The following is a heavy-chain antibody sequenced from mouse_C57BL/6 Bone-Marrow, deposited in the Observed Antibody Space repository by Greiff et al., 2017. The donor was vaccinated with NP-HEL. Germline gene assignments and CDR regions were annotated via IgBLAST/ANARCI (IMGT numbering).Heavy chain of an antibody. J-gene: IGHJ3*01. CDR2: IYPRSGNT. D-gene: IGHD2-4*01. Sequence: QVQLQQSGAELARPGASVKLSCKASGYTFTSYGISWVKQRTGQGLEWIGEIYPRSGNTYYNEKFKGKATLTADKSSSSAYMELRSLTSEDSAVYFCARGYDYDGAWFAYWGQGTLVTVSA. CDR1: GYTFTSYG. V-gene: IGHV1-81*01. CDR3: ARGYDYDGAWFAY.